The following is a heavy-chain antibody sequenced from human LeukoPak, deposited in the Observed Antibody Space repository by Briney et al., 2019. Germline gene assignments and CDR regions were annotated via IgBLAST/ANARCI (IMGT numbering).Heavy chain of an antibody. CDR1: GYTFTSYA. J-gene: IGHJ4*02. CDR2: INAGNGNT. D-gene: IGHD3-3*01. V-gene: IGHV1-3*01. Sequence: ASVKVSCKASGYTFTSYAMHWVRQAPGQRLEWMGWINAGNGNTKYSQKFQGRDTITRDTSASTAYMELSSLRSEDTAVYYCARSLRFRPYYFDYWGQGTLVTVSS. CDR3: ARSLRFRPYYFDY.